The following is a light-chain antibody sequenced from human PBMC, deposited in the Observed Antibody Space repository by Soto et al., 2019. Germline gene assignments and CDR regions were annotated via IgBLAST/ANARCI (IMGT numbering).Light chain of an antibody. J-gene: IGLJ2*01. CDR2: EVS. CDR1: SSDVGGYKY. Sequence: QSALTQPASVSGSPGQSITISCTGTSSDVGGYKYVSWYQQHPGKAPKLMIYEVSNRPSGVSNRFSGSKSGNTASLTITGLQAEDEADYYCCSFALRSTLIFGGGTKVTVL. V-gene: IGLV2-14*01. CDR3: CSFALRSTLI.